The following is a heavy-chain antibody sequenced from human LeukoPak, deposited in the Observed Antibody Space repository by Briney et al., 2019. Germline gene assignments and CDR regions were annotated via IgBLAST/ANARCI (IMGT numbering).Heavy chain of an antibody. Sequence: PGGSLRLSCSASGFTFSSYTMHWVRQAPGKGLEYVSAISSSGGSTYYADSVKGRFTISRDNSKNTLYLQMSSLRAEDTAVYYCVKVPGYSGYDLSFGSWGQGTLVTVSS. CDR2: ISSSGGST. V-gene: IGHV3-64D*06. CDR1: GFTFSSYT. D-gene: IGHD5-12*01. J-gene: IGHJ4*02. CDR3: VKVPGYSGYDLSFGS.